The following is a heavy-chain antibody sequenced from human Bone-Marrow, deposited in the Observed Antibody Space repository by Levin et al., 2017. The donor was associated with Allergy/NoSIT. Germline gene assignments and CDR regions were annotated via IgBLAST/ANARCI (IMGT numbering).Heavy chain of an antibody. D-gene: IGHD2-15*01. CDR1: GFTFSSYA. V-gene: IGHV3-23*01. Sequence: GESLKISCAASGFTFSSYAMSWVRQAPGKGLEWVSTVSGSGGNTYYADSVKGRFTISRDNSKNTLYLQMNSLRAEDTAVYYCAKARYCSGGSGYCDYWGQGTLVTVSS. J-gene: IGHJ4*02. CDR2: VSGSGGNT. CDR3: AKARYCSGGSGYCDY.